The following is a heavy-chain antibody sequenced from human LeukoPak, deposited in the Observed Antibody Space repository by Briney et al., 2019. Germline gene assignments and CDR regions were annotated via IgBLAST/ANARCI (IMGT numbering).Heavy chain of an antibody. D-gene: IGHD2-21*02. J-gene: IGHJ4*02. CDR3: ARVCGGDCYTPFDF. CDR2: ISGTSTYT. V-gene: IGHV3-11*06. Sequence: KPGVSLRLSCAASGFTFSDYYMSWIRQAPGKGLEWVSYISGTSTYTNYADSLKGRFAISRDNAQNSLFLHMNSLRAEDTAVYYCARVCGGDCYTPFDFWGQGTLVTVSS. CDR1: GFTFSDYY.